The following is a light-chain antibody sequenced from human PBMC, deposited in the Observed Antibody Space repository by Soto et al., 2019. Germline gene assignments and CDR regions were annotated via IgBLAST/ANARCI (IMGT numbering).Light chain of an antibody. CDR1: QSIGRY. V-gene: IGKV3-11*01. J-gene: IGKJ4*01. CDR3: QQRANWLT. CDR2: DAS. Sequence: EIVLTQSPATLSLSPGERVTLSCRASQSIGRYLAWYQHIPGQAPRLLIYDASNRATGIPARFSGSGSGTDFTLTISSLEPEDFADYYCQQRANWLTFGGGTEVEIK.